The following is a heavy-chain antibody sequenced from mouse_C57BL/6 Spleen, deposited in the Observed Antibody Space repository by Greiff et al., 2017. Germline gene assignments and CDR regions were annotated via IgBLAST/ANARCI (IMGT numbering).Heavy chain of an antibody. CDR3: ARGGITTVVAPHFDY. D-gene: IGHD1-1*01. CDR2: IYPGDGDT. Sequence: VQLQQSGAELVKPGASVKISCKASGYAFSSYWMNWVKQRPGKGLEWIGQIYPGDGDTNYNGKFKGKATLTADKSSSTAYMQLSSLTSEDSAVYFCARGGITTVVAPHFDYWGQGTTLTVSS. CDR1: GYAFSSYW. V-gene: IGHV1-80*01. J-gene: IGHJ2*01.